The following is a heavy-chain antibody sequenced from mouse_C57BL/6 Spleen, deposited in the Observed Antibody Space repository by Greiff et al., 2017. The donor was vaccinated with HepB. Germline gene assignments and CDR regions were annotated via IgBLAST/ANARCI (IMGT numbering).Heavy chain of an antibody. V-gene: IGHV1-64*01. CDR3: SRSYDGYLDY. CDR2: IHPNSGST. Sequence: VQLQQPGAELVKPGASVKLSCKASGYTFTSYWMHWVKQRPGQGLEWIGMIHPNSGSTNYNEKFKSKATLTVDKSSSTAYMQLSSLTSEDSAVYYCSRSYDGYLDYWGQGTTLTVSS. J-gene: IGHJ2*01. D-gene: IGHD2-3*01. CDR1: GYTFTSYW.